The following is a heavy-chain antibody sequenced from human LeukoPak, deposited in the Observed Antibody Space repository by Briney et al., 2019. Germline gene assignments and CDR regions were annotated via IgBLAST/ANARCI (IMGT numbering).Heavy chain of an antibody. Sequence: PSETLSLTCTVSGGSISSSSYYWGWIRQPPGKGLEWIGSIYYSGSTYYNPSLKSRVTISVDTSKNQFSLKLSSVTAADTAVYYCARDDGYSYGQYTYDYWGQGTLVTVSS. CDR2: IYYSGST. J-gene: IGHJ4*02. V-gene: IGHV4-39*07. CDR1: GGSISSSSYY. CDR3: ARDDGYSYGQYTYDY. D-gene: IGHD5-18*01.